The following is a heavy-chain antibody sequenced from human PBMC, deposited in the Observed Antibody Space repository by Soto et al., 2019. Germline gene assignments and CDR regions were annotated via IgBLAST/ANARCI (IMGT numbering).Heavy chain of an antibody. CDR1: GFTFSSYS. CDR2: ISSSSSTI. CDR3: ARDFAPPNPLVPAATNWNYYYYMDV. J-gene: IGHJ6*03. V-gene: IGHV3-48*01. Sequence: GGSLRLSCAASGFTFSSYSMNWVRQAPGKGLEWVSYISSSSSTIYYADSVKGRFTISRDNAKNSLYLQMNSLRAEDTAVYYCARDFAPPNPLVPAATNWNYYYYMDVWGKGTTVTVSS. D-gene: IGHD2-2*01.